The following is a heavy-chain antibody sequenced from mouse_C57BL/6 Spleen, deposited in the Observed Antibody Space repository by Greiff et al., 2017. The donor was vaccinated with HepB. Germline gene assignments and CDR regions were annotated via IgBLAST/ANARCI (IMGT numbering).Heavy chain of an antibody. J-gene: IGHJ4*01. CDR2: IYPRDGST. V-gene: IGHV1-85*01. Sequence: VQRVESGPELVKPGASVKLSCKASGYTFTSYDINWVKQRPGQGLEWIGWIYPRDGSTKYNEKFKGKATLTVDTSSSTAYMELHSLTSEDSAVYFCARRGRYAMDDWGQGTSVTVSS. CDR3: ARRGRYAMDD. CDR1: GYTFTSYD.